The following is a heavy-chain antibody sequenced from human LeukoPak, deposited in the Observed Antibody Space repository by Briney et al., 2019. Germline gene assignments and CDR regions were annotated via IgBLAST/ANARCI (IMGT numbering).Heavy chain of an antibody. CDR2: INHNGGNT. V-gene: IGHV3-23*01. Sequence: GGSLRLSCAASGFTFSTYAMNWVRQAPGKGLEWVSTINHNGGNTYYADSVKGRFTISRDNAKNTLYLQMNSLRAEDTAVYYCAREHYYESSGLDSWGQGTLVTVSS. J-gene: IGHJ4*02. CDR3: AREHYYESSGLDS. D-gene: IGHD3-22*01. CDR1: GFTFSTYA.